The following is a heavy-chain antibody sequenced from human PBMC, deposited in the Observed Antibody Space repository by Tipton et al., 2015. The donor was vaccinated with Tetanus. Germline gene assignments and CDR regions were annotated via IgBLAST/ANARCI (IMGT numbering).Heavy chain of an antibody. D-gene: IGHD2-2*01. Sequence: QSGAEVKKPGASVKVSCKASGYTFTSYAMHWVRQAPGQRLEWMGWINAGNGNTKYSRKFQGRVTITRDTSASTAYMELSSLRSEGTAVYYCARGGVGYCSSTSCYLFDPWGQGTLVTVSS. V-gene: IGHV1-3*01. J-gene: IGHJ5*02. CDR2: INAGNGNT. CDR1: GYTFTSYA. CDR3: ARGGVGYCSSTSCYLFDP.